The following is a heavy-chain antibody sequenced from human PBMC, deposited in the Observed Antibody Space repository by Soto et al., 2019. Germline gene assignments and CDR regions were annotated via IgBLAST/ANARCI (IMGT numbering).Heavy chain of an antibody. CDR2: ISAYNGNT. V-gene: IGHV1-18*01. CDR1: GYTFTSYG. D-gene: IGHD3-10*01. Sequence: ASVKVSCKASGYTFTSYGISWVRQAPGQGLEWMGWISAYNGNTNYAQKLQGRVTMTTDTSTSTAYMELRSLRSEDTAVYYCASERVKGSGSPSRYYYGMDVWGQGTTVTVSS. CDR3: ASERVKGSGSPSRYYYGMDV. J-gene: IGHJ6*02.